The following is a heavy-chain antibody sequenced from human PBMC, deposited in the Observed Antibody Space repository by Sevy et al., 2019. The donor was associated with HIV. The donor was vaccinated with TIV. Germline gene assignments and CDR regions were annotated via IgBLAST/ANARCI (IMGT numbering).Heavy chain of an antibody. V-gene: IGHV3-15*01. CDR3: TTDPSEYCSGFRCYPGNYYYYGMDV. J-gene: IGHJ6*02. D-gene: IGHD2-15*01. Sequence: GGSLRLSCAASGFTFKNAWMSWVRQTPGKGLEWVGRIKRKSDDGTADYATPVKGRFTIVRDDSKDRLYLQMNRLKTEDTGIYYCTTDPSEYCSGFRCYPGNYYYYGMDVWGQGTTVTVSS. CDR2: IKRKSDDGTA. CDR1: GFTFKNAW.